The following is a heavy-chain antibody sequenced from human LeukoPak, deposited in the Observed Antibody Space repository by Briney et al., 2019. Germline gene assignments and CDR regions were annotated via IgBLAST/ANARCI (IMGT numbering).Heavy chain of an antibody. CDR2: INPNSGGT. CDR3: ARIMDIVATIAAGLDY. Sequence: GASVKVSCKASGYTFTGYYMHWVRQAPGQGLEWMGRINPNSGGTNYAQKFQGRVTMTRDTSISTAYMELSRLRSDDTAVYCCARIMDIVATIAAGLDYWGQGTLVTVSS. V-gene: IGHV1-2*06. D-gene: IGHD5-12*01. J-gene: IGHJ4*02. CDR1: GYTFTGYY.